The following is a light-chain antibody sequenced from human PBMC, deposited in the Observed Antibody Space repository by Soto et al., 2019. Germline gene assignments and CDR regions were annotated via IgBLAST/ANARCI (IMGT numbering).Light chain of an antibody. V-gene: IGLV1-51*01. CDR3: GTWDSSLSAVV. J-gene: IGLJ2*01. CDR1: SSNIGNNF. CDR2: DNN. Sequence: QSVLTQPPSVSAAPGQKATISCSGSSSNIGNNFVSWFQHLPGTAPKLLIHDNNNRPSGIPDRFSGSKSGTSATLDVTGLQTGDEADYYCGTWDSSLSAVVFGGWTKLTVL.